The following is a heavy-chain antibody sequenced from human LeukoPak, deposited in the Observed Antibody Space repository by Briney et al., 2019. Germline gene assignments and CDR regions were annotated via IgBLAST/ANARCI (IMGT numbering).Heavy chain of an antibody. V-gene: IGHV4-30-4*01. Sequence: PSETLSLTCTVSGGSISSGDYYWSWIRQPPGKGLEWIGYIYYSGSTYYNPSLKSRVTISVDTSKNQFSLKLSSVTAADMAVYYCAREGYSYGLNYFDYWGQGTLVTVSS. J-gene: IGHJ4*02. CDR3: AREGYSYGLNYFDY. D-gene: IGHD5-18*01. CDR2: IYYSGST. CDR1: GGSISSGDYY.